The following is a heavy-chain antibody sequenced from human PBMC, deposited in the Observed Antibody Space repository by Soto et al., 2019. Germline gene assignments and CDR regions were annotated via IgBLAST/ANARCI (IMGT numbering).Heavy chain of an antibody. Sequence: QVQLVQSGAEVKKPGASVKVSCKASGYTFTTFGISWVRQAPGQGLEWMGWISAYNGYTNYAQKLQGRVTMTTDTSTSTAYMELRSLRSADTAVYYCARDPTIFGVVQNYGMDVWGQGTTVTVSS. D-gene: IGHD3-3*01. CDR3: ARDPTIFGVVQNYGMDV. J-gene: IGHJ6*02. CDR1: GYTFTTFG. V-gene: IGHV1-18*01. CDR2: ISAYNGYT.